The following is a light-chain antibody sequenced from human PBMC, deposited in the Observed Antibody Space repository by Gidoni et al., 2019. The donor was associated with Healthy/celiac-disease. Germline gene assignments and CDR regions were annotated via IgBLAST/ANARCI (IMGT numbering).Light chain of an antibody. V-gene: IGLV1-40*01. CDR1: SSNIGAGYD. J-gene: IGLJ2*01. CDR3: QSYDSSLSGSV. Sequence: QSELTQPPSVSGAPGQRVTIPCTGSSSNIGAGYDVHWYQQLPGTAPNLLIYGNSSRPSGVPDRFSGSKSGTSASLAITGLQAEDEADYYCQSYDSSLSGSVFGGGTKLTVL. CDR2: GNS.